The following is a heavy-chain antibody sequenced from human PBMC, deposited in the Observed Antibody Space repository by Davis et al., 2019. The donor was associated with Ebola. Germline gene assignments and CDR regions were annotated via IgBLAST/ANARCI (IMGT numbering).Heavy chain of an antibody. D-gene: IGHD1-14*01. J-gene: IGHJ4*02. CDR1: GDSIISSKW. CDR3: ARHTTRPRPYYFDN. CDR2: IYYSGSFYYSGTT. Sequence: SETLSLTCAVSGDSIISSKWWSWLRQPPGKGLEWTGSIYYSGSFYYSGTTYYNPSLQSRVTISVDTSKNQFSLNLNSVTAADTAVYYCARHTTRPRPYYFDNWGQGALVIVSS. V-gene: IGHV4-39*01.